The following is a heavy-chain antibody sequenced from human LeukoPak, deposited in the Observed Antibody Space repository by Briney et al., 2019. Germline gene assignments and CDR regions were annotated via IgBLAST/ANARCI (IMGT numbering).Heavy chain of an antibody. Sequence: GASVKVSCKASGYTFTSYGISWVRQAPGQGLEWMGWISAYNGNTNYAQKLQGRVTMTTDTSTSTAYMELRSLRSDDTAVYYCARNVYCSSTSCYSLAFDIWGQGTMVTVSS. J-gene: IGHJ3*02. V-gene: IGHV1-18*01. D-gene: IGHD2-2*02. CDR1: GYTFTSYG. CDR2: ISAYNGNT. CDR3: ARNVYCSSTSCYSLAFDI.